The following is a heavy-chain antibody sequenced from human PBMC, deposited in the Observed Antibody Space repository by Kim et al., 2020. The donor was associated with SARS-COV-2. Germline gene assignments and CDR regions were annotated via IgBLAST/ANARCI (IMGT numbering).Heavy chain of an antibody. D-gene: IGHD6-25*01. Sequence: ASVKVSCKGSGYTFTAYYIHWVRQAPGQGLEWMGWINPNSGGTNYAQKFQGRVTMTRDTSISTVYMELGRLGSDDPAVYYCARDAAAGLVDWLDPWGQGT. CDR2: INPNSGGT. CDR1: GYTFTAYY. V-gene: IGHV1-2*02. CDR3: ARDAAAGLVDWLDP. J-gene: IGHJ5*02.